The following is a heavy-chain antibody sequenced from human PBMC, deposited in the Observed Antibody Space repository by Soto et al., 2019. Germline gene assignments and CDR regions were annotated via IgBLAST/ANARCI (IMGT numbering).Heavy chain of an antibody. CDR1: GFTVSSNN. V-gene: IGHV3-53*01. Sequence: GGSLRLSCAASGFTVSSNNMSWVRQAPGKGLEWVSVIYSGGSTYYADSVKGRFTISRDNSKNTLYLQMNSLRAEDTAVYYCARDLAAAGTFYWGQGTLVTVSS. CDR3: ARDLAAAGTFY. D-gene: IGHD6-13*01. CDR2: IYSGGST. J-gene: IGHJ4*02.